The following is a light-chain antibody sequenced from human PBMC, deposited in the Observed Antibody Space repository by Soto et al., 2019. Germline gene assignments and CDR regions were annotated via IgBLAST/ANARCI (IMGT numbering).Light chain of an antibody. Sequence: AVQMTLSPSSLSASVGDRVTITCRASQGIRNDVGWYQQKPGKAPKLLIYAASSLQSGVPSRFSGSGSGTDFTLTISSLQPEDFATYYCLQDYNYPWTFGQGTKVDIK. CDR2: AAS. V-gene: IGKV1-6*01. CDR1: QGIRND. CDR3: LQDYNYPWT. J-gene: IGKJ1*01.